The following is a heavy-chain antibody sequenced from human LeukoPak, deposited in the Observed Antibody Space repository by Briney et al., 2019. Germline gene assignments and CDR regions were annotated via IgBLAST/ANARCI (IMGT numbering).Heavy chain of an antibody. CDR3: ARPGIEDAFDI. V-gene: IGHV4-59*01. CDR2: IHFSGST. CDR1: GGSLSSYY. D-gene: IGHD1-1*01. J-gene: IGHJ3*02. Sequence: SETLSLTCTVSGGSLSSYYWNWIRQPPGKGLEWIGYIHFSGSTKYNPSLKSRVTTSIDTSKNQFSLKLTSATAADTAVYYCARPGIEDAFDIWGQGTMVTVSS.